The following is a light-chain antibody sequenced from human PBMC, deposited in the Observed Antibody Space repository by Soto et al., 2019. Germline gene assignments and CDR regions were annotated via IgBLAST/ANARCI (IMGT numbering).Light chain of an antibody. V-gene: IGLV2-14*01. Sequence: QSALTQPASVSGSPGQSITISCTVTSSDVGGYNYVSWYQQYPGKVPRLIIYEVTYRPSGVSNRFSGSKSGNTASLTISGLRAEDQADYYCSSFSTSDTLEVFGSGTKVTVL. CDR1: SSDVGGYNY. J-gene: IGLJ1*01. CDR2: EVT. CDR3: SSFSTSDTLEV.